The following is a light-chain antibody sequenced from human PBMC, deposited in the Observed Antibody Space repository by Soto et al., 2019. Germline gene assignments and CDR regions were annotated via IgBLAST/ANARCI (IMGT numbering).Light chain of an antibody. V-gene: IGKV1-5*01. Sequence: DIQMTQSPSTGSASVGDRVTITCRASQSISSWLAWYQQKPGKAPKLLIYDASSLESGVPSRFSGSGSGTEFTLTISSLQPDDFATYCCQQYNSYWTFGQGTKVDIK. J-gene: IGKJ1*01. CDR1: QSISSW. CDR2: DAS. CDR3: QQYNSYWT.